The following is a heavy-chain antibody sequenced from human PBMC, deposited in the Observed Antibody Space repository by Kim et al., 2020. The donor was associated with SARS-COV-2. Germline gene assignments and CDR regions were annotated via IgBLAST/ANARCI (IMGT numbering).Heavy chain of an antibody. CDR3: ARDLRDGYIDY. CDR1: GFTFSSYG. J-gene: IGHJ4*02. Sequence: GGSLRLSCAASGFTFSSYGMHWVRQAPGKGLEWVAVIWYDGSNKYYADSVKGRFTISRDNSKNTLYLQMNSLRAEDTAVYYCARDLRDGYIDYWGQGTLSPSPQ. V-gene: IGHV3-33*01. CDR2: IWYDGSNK.